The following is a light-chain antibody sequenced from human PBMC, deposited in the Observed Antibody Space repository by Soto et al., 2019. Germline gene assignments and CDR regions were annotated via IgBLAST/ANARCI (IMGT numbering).Light chain of an antibody. V-gene: IGLV2-14*01. CDR1: SSDVRGYNY. CDR3: SSYTSSSTLYV. J-gene: IGLJ1*01. Sequence: QSALTQPASVSGSPGQSITISCTGTSSDVRGYNYVSWYQQHPGKAPKLMIYDVSVRPSGVSNRFSGSKSGNTASLTISGLQAEDEADYYCSSYTSSSTLYVFGIGTKLTVL. CDR2: DVS.